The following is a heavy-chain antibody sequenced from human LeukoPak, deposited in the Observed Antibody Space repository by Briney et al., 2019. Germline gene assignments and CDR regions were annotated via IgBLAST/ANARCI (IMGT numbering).Heavy chain of an antibody. CDR1: GGSFSGYY. Sequence: SETLSLTCAVYGGSFSGYYWSWIRQPPGKGLEWIGEINHSGSTNYNPSLKSRVTISVDTSKNQFSLELSSVTAADTAVYYCARGRNYDYVWGSYRPYYFDYWGQGTLVTVSS. J-gene: IGHJ4*02. V-gene: IGHV4-34*01. CDR2: INHSGST. CDR3: ARGRNYDYVWGSYRPYYFDY. D-gene: IGHD3-16*02.